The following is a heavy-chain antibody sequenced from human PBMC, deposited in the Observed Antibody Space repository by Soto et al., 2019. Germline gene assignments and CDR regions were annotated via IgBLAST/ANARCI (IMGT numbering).Heavy chain of an antibody. J-gene: IGHJ4*02. CDR1: GGSISSGGYS. D-gene: IGHD3-16*01. Sequence: QLQLQESGSGLVKPSQTLSLTCAVSGGSISSGGYSWSWIRQPPGKGLEWIGYIYHSGSTYYNPSLKCRVTIAVDRSKNQFSLKRSSVTAADTAVYYCDRCGGEYWGQGTLVTVSS. CDR2: IYHSGST. V-gene: IGHV4-30-2*01. CDR3: DRCGGEY.